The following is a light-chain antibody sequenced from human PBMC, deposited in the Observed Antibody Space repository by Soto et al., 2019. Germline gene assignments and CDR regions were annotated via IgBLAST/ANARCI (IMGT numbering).Light chain of an antibody. V-gene: IGLV1-44*01. CDR3: GVWGDRLISYI. CDR2: GHN. Sequence: QSVLTQPPSTSGTPGQRVTISCSGSTSNIGSNTVSWYQQLPGTAPKLLIYGHNQRPSGVPDRFSGSKSGSSASLAISGLQSEDEADYYCGVWGDRLISYIFGAGTKVTVL. J-gene: IGLJ1*01. CDR1: TSNIGSNT.